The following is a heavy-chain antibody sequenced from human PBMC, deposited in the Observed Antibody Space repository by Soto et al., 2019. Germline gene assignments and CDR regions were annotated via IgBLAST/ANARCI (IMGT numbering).Heavy chain of an antibody. J-gene: IGHJ4*02. Sequence: ETLSLTCTVSGGSMSGYYCTWLRQPPGKGLEWIGYVYYNGVTNYNPSLKGRVTVAVDTSKNQFSLKLNSVTAADTAIYFCAKYRRTDAEGYTFDYWGQGALVTGSS. CDR2: VYYNGVT. CDR1: GGSMSGYY. V-gene: IGHV4-59*01. CDR3: AKYRRTDAEGYTFDY. D-gene: IGHD2-15*01.